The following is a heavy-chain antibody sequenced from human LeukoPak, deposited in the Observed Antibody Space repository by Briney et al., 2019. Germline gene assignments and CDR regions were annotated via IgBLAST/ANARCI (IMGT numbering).Heavy chain of an antibody. D-gene: IGHD2-21*01. CDR1: GYTFTDYY. CDR2: VDPEDGET. CDR3: ATASYCGGDCYWPDAFDI. V-gene: IGHV1-69-2*01. J-gene: IGHJ3*02. Sequence: ASVKVSCKVSGYTFTDYYMHWVQQAPGKGLEWMVLVDPEDGETIYAEKFQGRVTITADTSTDTAYMELSSLRSEDTAVYYCATASYCGGDCYWPDAFDIWGQGTMVTVSS.